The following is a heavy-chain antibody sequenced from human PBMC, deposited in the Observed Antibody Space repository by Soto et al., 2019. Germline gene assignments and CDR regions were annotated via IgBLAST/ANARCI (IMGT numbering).Heavy chain of an antibody. D-gene: IGHD1-26*01. CDR3: ARDSWELLLRYYFDY. CDR1: GFTFSSYA. Sequence: GGSLRLSCAASGFTFSSYAMHWVRQAPGKGLEWVAVISYDGSNKYYADSVKGRFTTSRDNSKNTLYLQMNSLRAEDTAVYYCARDSWELLLRYYFDYWGQGTLVTVSS. V-gene: IGHV3-30-3*01. CDR2: ISYDGSNK. J-gene: IGHJ4*02.